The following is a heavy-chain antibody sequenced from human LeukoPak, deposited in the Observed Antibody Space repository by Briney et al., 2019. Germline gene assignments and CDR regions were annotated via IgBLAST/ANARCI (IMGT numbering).Heavy chain of an antibody. D-gene: IGHD6-19*01. J-gene: IGHJ4*02. CDR3: ACHLLRGEAVAGFDY. V-gene: IGHV4-4*02. CDR2: VFHDGSP. CDR1: GGSISSSSW. Sequence: SGTLSLTCAVSGGSISSSSWWSWVRQPPGKGLAWIGEVFHDGSPNYNPSFRGRVTILVDKSKNQFSLKLSSVTAANTAVYYCACHLLRGEAVAGFDYWGQGTLVTVSS.